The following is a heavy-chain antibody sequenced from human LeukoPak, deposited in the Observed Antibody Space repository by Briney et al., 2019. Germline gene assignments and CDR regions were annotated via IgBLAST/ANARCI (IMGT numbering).Heavy chain of an antibody. V-gene: IGHV3-33*01. CDR2: IWYDGSNK. D-gene: IGHD3-9*01. J-gene: IGHJ4*02. CDR3: ARKSILTGREFDY. Sequence: GGSLRLSCAASGFTFSSYGMHWVRQAPDRGLEWVAVIWYDGSNKYYADSVKGRFTISRDNSKNTLYLQMNSLRAEDTAVYYCARKSILTGREFDYWGQGTLVTVSS. CDR1: GFTFSSYG.